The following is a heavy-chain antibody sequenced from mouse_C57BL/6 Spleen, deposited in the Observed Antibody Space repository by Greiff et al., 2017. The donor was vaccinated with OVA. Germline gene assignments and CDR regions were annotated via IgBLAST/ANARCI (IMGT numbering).Heavy chain of an antibody. CDR3: ARDGLNQAWFAY. J-gene: IGHJ3*01. Sequence: QVQLQQPGAELVRPGTSVKLSCKASGYTFTSYWMHWVKQRPGQGLEWIGVIDPSDSYTNYNQKFKGKATLTVDTSSSTAYMQLSSLTSEDSAVYDGARDGLNQAWFAYWGQGTLVTVSA. V-gene: IGHV1-59*01. CDR2: IDPSDSYT. CDR1: GYTFTSYW. D-gene: IGHD1-3*01.